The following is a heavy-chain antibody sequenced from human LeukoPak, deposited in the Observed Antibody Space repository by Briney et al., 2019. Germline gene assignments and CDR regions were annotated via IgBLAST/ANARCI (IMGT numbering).Heavy chain of an antibody. V-gene: IGHV1-2*02. J-gene: IGHJ4*02. D-gene: IGHD2-2*01. Sequence: ASVKVSCKASGYTFTGYYMHWVRQAPGQGLEWMGWINPNSGGTNYAQKFQGRVTMPRDTSISTAYMELSRLRSDDTAVYYCARGRYCSSTSCYLSEARLTFWGQGTLVTVSS. CDR3: ARGRYCSSTSCYLSEARLTF. CDR1: GYTFTGYY. CDR2: INPNSGGT.